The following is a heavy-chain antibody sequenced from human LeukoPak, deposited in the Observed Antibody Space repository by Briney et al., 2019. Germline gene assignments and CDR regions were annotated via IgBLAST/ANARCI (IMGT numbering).Heavy chain of an antibody. D-gene: IGHD6-13*01. J-gene: IGHJ4*02. CDR1: GDSFSSNSAA. CDR2: TYYRSKWYN. CDR3: ARGGMAAADYDPLLFDY. Sequence: SQTLSLTCALSGDSFSSNSAAWDWLRQSPSRGLEWLGRTYYRSKWYNDYAVSVKSRITINPDTSKNRFSLQLNSVTPEDTAVYYCARGGMAAADYDPLLFDYWGQGTLVTVSS. V-gene: IGHV6-1*01.